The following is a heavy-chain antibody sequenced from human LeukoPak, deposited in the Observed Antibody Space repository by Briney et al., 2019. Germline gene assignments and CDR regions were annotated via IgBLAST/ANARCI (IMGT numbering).Heavy chain of an antibody. CDR2: INPSGGST. CDR1: GYTFTSYY. D-gene: IGHD1-26*01. CDR3: AREPGAVPDY. Sequence: ASVKVSCKASGYTFTSYYMHWVRQAPGQGLEWMGIINPSGGSTSYAQKFQGRVTMTRDTSTSTVYMELRSLRSDDTAVYYCAREPGAVPDYWGQGTLVTVSS. J-gene: IGHJ4*02. V-gene: IGHV1-46*01.